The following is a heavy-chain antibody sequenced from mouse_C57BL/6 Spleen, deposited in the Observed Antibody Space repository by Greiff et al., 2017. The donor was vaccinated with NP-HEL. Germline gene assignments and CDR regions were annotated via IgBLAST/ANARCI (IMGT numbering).Heavy chain of an antibody. D-gene: IGHD2-4*01. CDR2: IDPSDSEP. J-gene: IGHJ2*01. Sequence: QVQLQQPGAELVRPGSSVKLSCKASGYTFTSYCMHWVKQRPIQGLEWIGNIDPSDSEPHYNHKFKDKATLTVNKSSSTAYIQLNSLTSEDSAVYYCAREGLRPYFDYWGQGTTLTVSS. CDR3: AREGLRPYFDY. V-gene: IGHV1-52*01. CDR1: GYTFTSYC.